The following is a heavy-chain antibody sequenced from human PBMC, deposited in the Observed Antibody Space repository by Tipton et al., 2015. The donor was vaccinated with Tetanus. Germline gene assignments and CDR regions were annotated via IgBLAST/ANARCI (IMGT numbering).Heavy chain of an antibody. CDR1: GFTFNDYA. Sequence: RSLRLSCAASGFTFNDYAIHWVRQVTRKGLEWVSGISGSGGSTVYADSVKGRFTISRDNAKNSLYLQMSSLRPEDTALYYCARAVRGRDVFDVWGQGTMVTVSS. V-gene: IGHV3-9*01. CDR3: ARAVRGRDVFDV. CDR2: ISGSGGST. D-gene: IGHD3-10*01. J-gene: IGHJ3*01.